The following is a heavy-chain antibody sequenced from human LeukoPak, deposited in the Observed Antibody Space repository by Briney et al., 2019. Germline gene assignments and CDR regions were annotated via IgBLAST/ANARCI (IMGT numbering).Heavy chain of an antibody. D-gene: IGHD6-13*01. CDR2: MNPNSGNT. CDR1: GYTFTSYD. CDR3: ARGYSSSWHYYHYYMDV. Sequence: ASVKVSCKASGYTFTSYDINWVRQATGQGLEWMGWMNPNSGNTGYAQKFQGRVTFTRNTSISTGYMEVSSLRSEDTAVYYCARGYSSSWHYYHYYMDVWGKGTTVTVSS. V-gene: IGHV1-8*03. J-gene: IGHJ6*03.